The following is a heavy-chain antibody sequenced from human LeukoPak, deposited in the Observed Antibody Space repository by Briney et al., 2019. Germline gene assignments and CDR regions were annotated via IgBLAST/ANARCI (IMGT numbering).Heavy chain of an antibody. CDR3: ARNYDSSKDGNDY. J-gene: IGHJ4*02. V-gene: IGHV1-18*01. D-gene: IGHD3-22*01. CDR1: GYSFTSYS. Sequence: ASVKVSCKASGYSFTSYSISWVRQAPGQGLEWVGWISSYNGKTNYGKNVQGRVTMTTDTSTSTAYMELRSLRSDDTAIYYCARNYDSSKDGNDYWGQGTLVTVSS. CDR2: ISSYNGKT.